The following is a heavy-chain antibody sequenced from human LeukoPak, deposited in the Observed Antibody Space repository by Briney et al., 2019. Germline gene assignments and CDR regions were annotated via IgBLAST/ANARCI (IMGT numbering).Heavy chain of an antibody. J-gene: IGHJ4*02. CDR3: AKAPRVMVRGAPDY. Sequence: GGSLRLSCAASGFTFSSYGMHWVRQAPGKGLEWVAVISYDGSNKYYADSVKGRFTISRDHSKNTLYLQMNSLRAEDTAVYYCAKAPRVMVRGAPDYWGQGTLVTVSS. CDR2: ISYDGSNK. CDR1: GFTFSSYG. V-gene: IGHV3-30*18. D-gene: IGHD3-10*01.